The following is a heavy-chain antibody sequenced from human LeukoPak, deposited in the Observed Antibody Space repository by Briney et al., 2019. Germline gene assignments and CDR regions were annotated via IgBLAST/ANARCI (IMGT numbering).Heavy chain of an antibody. D-gene: IGHD3-22*01. CDR1: GYSISSGYY. J-gene: IGHJ4*02. CDR2: IYHSGTT. Sequence: SETLSLTCAVSGYSISSGYYWGWIRQPPGKGLEWIGSIYHSGTTNYNPSLKSRVTISVDTSKNQFSLRLSSVTAADTALYYCARDRGSGYLDSWGQGTLVTVSS. CDR3: ARDRGSGYLDS. V-gene: IGHV4-38-2*02.